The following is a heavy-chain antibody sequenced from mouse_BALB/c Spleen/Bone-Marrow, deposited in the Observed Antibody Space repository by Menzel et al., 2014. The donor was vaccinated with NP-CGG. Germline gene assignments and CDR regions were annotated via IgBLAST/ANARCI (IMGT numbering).Heavy chain of an antibody. D-gene: IGHD4-1*01. Sequence: DVKLQESGGGLVRPGGSRKLSCAASGFTFSSFGMHWVRQAPERGLEWVAYISSGSSTIYYADTVKGRFTISRDNPKNTLFLQMTSLRSEDTAMYYCTRGGNWEDFDYWGQGTTLTVSS. CDR1: GFTFSSFG. J-gene: IGHJ2*01. CDR2: ISSGSSTI. CDR3: TRGGNWEDFDY. V-gene: IGHV5-17*02.